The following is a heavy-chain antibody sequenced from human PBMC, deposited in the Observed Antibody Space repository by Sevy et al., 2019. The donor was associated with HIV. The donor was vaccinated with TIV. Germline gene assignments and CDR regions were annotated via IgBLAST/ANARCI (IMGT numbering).Heavy chain of an antibody. Sequence: SETLSLTCTVSGGSISSYYWSWIRQPPGKGLEWIGHIYYSGTTNHNPSLKSRVTISVDTTKNQFSLKLSSVTAADTAVYYWASVQSGHSGYEYDSNWFDPWGQGTLVTVSS. V-gene: IGHV4-59*01. CDR3: ASVQSGHSGYEYDSNWFDP. CDR1: GGSISSYY. J-gene: IGHJ5*02. CDR2: IYYSGTT. D-gene: IGHD5-12*01.